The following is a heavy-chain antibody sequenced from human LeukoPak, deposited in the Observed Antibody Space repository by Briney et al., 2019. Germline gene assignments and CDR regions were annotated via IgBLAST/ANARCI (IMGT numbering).Heavy chain of an antibody. J-gene: IGHJ6*03. CDR3: ARDRPQQWLVRGQRGYYYYMDV. V-gene: IGHV3-7*01. CDR1: GFTFSSYE. CDR2: IKQDRSEK. Sequence: GGSLRLSCAASGFTFSSYEMNWVRQAPGKGLEWVANIKQDRSEKYYVDSVKGRFTISRDNGKNSLYLQMNSLRAEDTAVYYCARDRPQQWLVRGQRGYYYYMDVWGKGTTVTISS. D-gene: IGHD6-19*01.